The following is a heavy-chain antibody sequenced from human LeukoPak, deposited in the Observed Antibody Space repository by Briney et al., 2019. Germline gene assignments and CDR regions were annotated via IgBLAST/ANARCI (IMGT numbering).Heavy chain of an antibody. J-gene: IGHJ4*02. V-gene: IGHV4-4*07. Sequence: SETLSLTCTVSGGSISSYYWSWIRQPAGKGLEWIGRIYTSGSTNYNPSLKSRVTMSVDTSKNQFSLKLSSVTAADTAVYYCTTVGRFGTFDYWGQGTLVTVSS. D-gene: IGHD3-10*01. CDR1: GGSISSYY. CDR3: TTVGRFGTFDY. CDR2: IYTSGST.